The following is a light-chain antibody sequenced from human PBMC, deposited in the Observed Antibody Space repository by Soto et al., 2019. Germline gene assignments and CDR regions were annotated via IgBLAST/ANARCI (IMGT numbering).Light chain of an antibody. J-gene: IGLJ2*01. V-gene: IGLV2-23*01. CDR2: EDN. CDR1: SRDVGNYDL. Sequence: QSALTQPASVSGSPGQSITISCTGTSRDVGNYDLVSWYQHHPDKVPKLIIYEDNKWPSGVSHRFSGSKSGNAASLTISGLQTEEEGLYYCCSFAGSFTIFGGGTKLTVL. CDR3: CSFAGSFTI.